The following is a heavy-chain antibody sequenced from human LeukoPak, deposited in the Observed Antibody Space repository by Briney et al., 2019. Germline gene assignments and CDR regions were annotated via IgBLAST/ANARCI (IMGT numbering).Heavy chain of an antibody. Sequence: PSETLSLTCTVSGGSISSYYWSWIRQPPGKGLEWIGYIYYSGSTNYNPSLKGRVTISVDTSKNQFSLKLSSVTAADTAVYYCARVERGNFDYWGQGTLVTVSS. J-gene: IGHJ4*02. CDR1: GGSISSYY. CDR3: ARVERGNFDY. V-gene: IGHV4-59*01. D-gene: IGHD6-13*01. CDR2: IYYSGST.